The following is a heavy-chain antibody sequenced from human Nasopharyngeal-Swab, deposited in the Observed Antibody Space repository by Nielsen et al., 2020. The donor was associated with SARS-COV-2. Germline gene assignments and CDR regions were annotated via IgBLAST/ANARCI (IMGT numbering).Heavy chain of an antibody. CDR3: AKALLPDYDILTGYYLGGYYYGMDV. J-gene: IGHJ6*02. Sequence: GGSLRLSCAASGFTFDDYAMHWVRHAPGKGLEWVSGISWNSGSIGYADSVKGRFTISRDNAKNSLYLQMNSLRAEATALYYCAKALLPDYDILTGYYLGGYYYGMDVWGQGTTVTVSS. CDR1: GFTFDDYA. V-gene: IGHV3-9*01. D-gene: IGHD3-9*01. CDR2: ISWNSGSI.